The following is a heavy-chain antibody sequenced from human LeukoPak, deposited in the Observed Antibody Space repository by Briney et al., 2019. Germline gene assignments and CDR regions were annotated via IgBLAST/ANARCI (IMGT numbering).Heavy chain of an antibody. Sequence: GRSLRLSCAASGFTFSSYAMHWVRQAPGKGLEWVAVISYDGSNKYYADSVKGRFTISRDNSKNTLYLQMNSLRAEDTAVYYCARDPYDTAMVYYFDYWGQGTLVTVSS. J-gene: IGHJ4*02. CDR2: ISYDGSNK. CDR3: ARDPYDTAMVYYFDY. V-gene: IGHV3-30*04. D-gene: IGHD5-18*01. CDR1: GFTFSSYA.